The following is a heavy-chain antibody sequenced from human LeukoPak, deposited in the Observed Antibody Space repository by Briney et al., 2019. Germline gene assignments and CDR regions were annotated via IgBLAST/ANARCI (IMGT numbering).Heavy chain of an antibody. CDR3: ARVGMAGYFDWLPNYYYHYMDV. V-gene: IGHV4-59*01. D-gene: IGHD3-9*01. CDR2: IYYSGST. CDR1: GGSISSYY. J-gene: IGHJ6*03. Sequence: SETLSLTCTVSGGSISSYYWSWIRQPPGKGLEWIGYIYYSGSTNYNPSLKSRVTISVDTSKNQFSLKLSSVTAADRAVYYCARVGMAGYFDWLPNYYYHYMDVWGKGTTVTISS.